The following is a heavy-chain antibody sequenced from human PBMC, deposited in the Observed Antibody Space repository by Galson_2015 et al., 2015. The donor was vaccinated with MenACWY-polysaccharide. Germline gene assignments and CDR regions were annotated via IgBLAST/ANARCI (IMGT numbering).Heavy chain of an antibody. CDR1: GFSLSTSGVG. CDR2: IYWREDK. CDR3: AHRRGVNNGWLS. V-gene: IGHV2-5*01. D-gene: IGHD3-10*01. Sequence: PALVKPTQTLTLTCSFSGFSLSTSGVGVGWIRQPPGKALEWLAVIYWREDKGHSPSLESRLTITMDNSKDHVVLTMTNMDPVDTATYYCAHRRGVNNGWLSWGQGILVTVSS. J-gene: IGHJ4*02.